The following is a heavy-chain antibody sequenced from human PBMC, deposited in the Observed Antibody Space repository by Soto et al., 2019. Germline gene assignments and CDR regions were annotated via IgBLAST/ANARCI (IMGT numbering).Heavy chain of an antibody. J-gene: IGHJ4*02. D-gene: IGHD5-12*01. CDR3: ARASVDVPE. CDR2: IDPKSGGT. CDR1: GPTFIAYY. V-gene: IGHV1-2*02. Sequence: QLVQSGAEVKKPGASVKVSCMTSGPTFIAYYIHWVRQAPGQGLEWMGWIDPKSGGTTYEQKFLGRVTMTRDASINTAYMELNRLTSDDTAVYYCARASVDVPEWGQGTLLTVSS.